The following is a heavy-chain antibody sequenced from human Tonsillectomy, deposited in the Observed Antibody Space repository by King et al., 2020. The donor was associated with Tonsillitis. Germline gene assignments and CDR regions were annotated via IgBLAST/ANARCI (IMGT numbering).Heavy chain of an antibody. J-gene: IGHJ3*02. CDR2: IYYSGST. CDR1: GGSISSYY. V-gene: IGHV4-59*01. CDR3: ARVTGYCSSTSCSISDAFDI. Sequence: QLQESGPGLVKPSETLSLTCTVSGGSISSYYWSWIRQPPGKGLEWIGYIYYSGSTNYKPSLKSRVTISVDTSKKQFSLKLSSVTAADTAVYYCARVTGYCSSTSCSISDAFDIWGQGTMVTVSS. D-gene: IGHD2-2*01.